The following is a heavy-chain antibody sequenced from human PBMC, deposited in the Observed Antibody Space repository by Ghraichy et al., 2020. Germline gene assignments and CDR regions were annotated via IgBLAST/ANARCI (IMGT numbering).Heavy chain of an antibody. D-gene: IGHD3-10*01. CDR2: INVDGSEK. V-gene: IGHV3-7*01. CDR1: GFRFSHYW. Sequence: GGSLRLSCAASGFRFSHYWMSWVRQAPGKGLEWVANINVDGSEKYYVDSLKGRFTISRDNAKNSLYLQMNNLRAEDTAVYYCARGASGSGSYPTFDYWGQGTLVTVSS. J-gene: IGHJ4*02. CDR3: ARGASGSGSYPTFDY.